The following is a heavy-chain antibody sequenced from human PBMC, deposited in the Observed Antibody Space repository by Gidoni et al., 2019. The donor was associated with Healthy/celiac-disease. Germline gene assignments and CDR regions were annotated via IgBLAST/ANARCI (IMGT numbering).Heavy chain of an antibody. CDR3: AGGITGTTVDY. D-gene: IGHD1-20*01. J-gene: IGHJ4*02. CDR2: VYYSGST. CDR1: GGSISSYY. Sequence: QVQLQESGPGLVKPSETLSLTCTVSGGSISSYYWRWIRQPPGKGLEWIGYVYYSGSTNYNPSLKSRVTISVDTSKNQFSLKLSSVTAADTAVYYCAGGITGTTVDYWGQGTLVTVSS. V-gene: IGHV4-59*08.